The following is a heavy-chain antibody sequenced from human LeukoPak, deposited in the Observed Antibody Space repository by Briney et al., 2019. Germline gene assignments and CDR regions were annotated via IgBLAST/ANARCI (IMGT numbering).Heavy chain of an antibody. CDR2: ISSNGGSS. Sequence: GGSLRLSCSASGFNFRAYDMYWVRQAPGKGLEYVSGISSNGGSSFYADSVKGRFTISRDNSKNTLYLQMSSLRAEDTAVYYCVKITSVTVGYCWGQGTRLTVSS. D-gene: IGHD1-14*01. CDR1: GFNFRAYD. CDR3: VKITSVTVGYC. J-gene: IGHJ4*02. V-gene: IGHV3-64D*08.